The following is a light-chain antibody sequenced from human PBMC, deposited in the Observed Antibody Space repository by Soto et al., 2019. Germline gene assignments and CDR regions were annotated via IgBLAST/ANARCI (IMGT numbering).Light chain of an antibody. Sequence: EIVLTQSPGTLSLSPGETATLACRASHSVSNSFLAWYQQTPGQAPRLLIYGPSSRATGIPARFSCSGSGTDFTRTISRLETDDFAVYHCHQYGTSPWTFGQGTKVEIK. CDR3: HQYGTSPWT. CDR2: GPS. J-gene: IGKJ1*01. V-gene: IGKV3-20*01. CDR1: HSVSNSF.